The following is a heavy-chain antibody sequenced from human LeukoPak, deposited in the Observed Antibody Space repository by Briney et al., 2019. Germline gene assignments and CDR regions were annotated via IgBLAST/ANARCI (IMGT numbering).Heavy chain of an antibody. CDR1: GFTFSSYA. CDR2: ISGSGGST. CDR3: AKDGCSSGWSREDGMDV. D-gene: IGHD6-19*01. J-gene: IGHJ6*02. V-gene: IGHV3-23*01. Sequence: PGGSLRLSCAASGFTFSSYAMSWVRQAPGKGLEWVSAISGSGGSTYYADSVKGRFTISRDNSKNTLYLQMNSLRAEDTAVYYCAKDGCSSGWSREDGMDVWGQGTTVTVSS.